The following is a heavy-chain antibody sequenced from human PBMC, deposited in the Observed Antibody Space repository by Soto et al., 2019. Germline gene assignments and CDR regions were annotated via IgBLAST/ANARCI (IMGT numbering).Heavy chain of an antibody. Sequence: VGSLRLSCAASGFSFSDYYMSWIRQAPWKGLEWISYISSSVSSIYYADSVKGRFTISRDNARNSLYLQMNSLRAEDTAVYYCARDWGDCASTSCHTFDFWGQGTQVTVSS. D-gene: IGHD2-2*02. CDR1: GFSFSDYY. V-gene: IGHV3-11*01. CDR3: ARDWGDCASTSCHTFDF. CDR2: ISSSVSSI. J-gene: IGHJ4*02.